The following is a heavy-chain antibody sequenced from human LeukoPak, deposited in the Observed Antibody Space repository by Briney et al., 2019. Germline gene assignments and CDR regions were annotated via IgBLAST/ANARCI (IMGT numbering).Heavy chain of an antibody. J-gene: IGHJ3*01. D-gene: IGHD3-22*01. CDR3: ARDLRSRRSYFYDGSGYRSFDV. CDR2: ISAYNGNT. V-gene: IGHV1-18*01. CDR1: GYTFTSYG. Sequence: ASVKVSCKASGYTFTSYGISWVRQAPGQGLEWMGWISAYNGNTNYAQKFQGRVTMTTEISSNTAYVELRSLRSDDTAVYYCARDLRSRRSYFYDGSGYRSFDVWGQGTTVTVSS.